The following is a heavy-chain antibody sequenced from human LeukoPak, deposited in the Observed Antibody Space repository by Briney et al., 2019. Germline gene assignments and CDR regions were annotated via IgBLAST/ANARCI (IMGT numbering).Heavy chain of an antibody. Sequence: PGGSLRLSCAASGFTFSSYGMHWVRQAPGKGLEWVGRIKRKTDAGTTDYAAPVKGRFTISRDDSKNTLYLQMDSLKTEDTAVYYCTTGNWGPYWGQGTLVTVSS. V-gene: IGHV3-15*07. CDR3: TTGNWGPY. D-gene: IGHD7-27*01. J-gene: IGHJ4*02. CDR1: GFTFSSYG. CDR2: IKRKTDAGTT.